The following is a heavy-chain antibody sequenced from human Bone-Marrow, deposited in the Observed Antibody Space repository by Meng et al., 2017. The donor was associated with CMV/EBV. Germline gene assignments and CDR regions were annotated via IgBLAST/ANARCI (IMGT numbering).Heavy chain of an antibody. V-gene: IGHV3-74*01. Sequence: GESLKISCAASGFTFSSYWMHWVRQAPGKGLVWVSRINSDGSSTSYADSVKGRFTISRDNAKNTLYLQMNSLRVEDTAVYYCAARAGDYWGQGTLVTVSS. CDR3: AARAGDY. CDR2: INSDGSST. J-gene: IGHJ4*02. CDR1: GFTFSSYW. D-gene: IGHD3-10*01.